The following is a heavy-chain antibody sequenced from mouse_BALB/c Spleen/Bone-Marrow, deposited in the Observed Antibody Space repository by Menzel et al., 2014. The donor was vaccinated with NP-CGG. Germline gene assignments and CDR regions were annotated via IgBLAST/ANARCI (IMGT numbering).Heavy chain of an antibody. CDR1: AVDFSTFW. Sequence: SAPAVDFSTFWMSWVRQAPGKGLEWIGEINPDRRTINYSPSLKDKFVTSRDNAKNTLYLLMSKVRSEDTALYYCARLHYYGYGAYWGQGTLATVSA. J-gene: IGHJ3*01. CDR2: INPDRRTI. V-gene: IGHV4-1*02. CDR3: ARLHYYGYGAY. D-gene: IGHD1-2*01.